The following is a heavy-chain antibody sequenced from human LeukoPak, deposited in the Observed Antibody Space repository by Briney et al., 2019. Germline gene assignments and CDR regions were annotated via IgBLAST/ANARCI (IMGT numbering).Heavy chain of an antibody. Sequence: PGESLRLSCAASGLIFSKYGMHWVRQTPGKGLEWVAVISYDGSNKYYADSVKGRFAISRDNSKNTLYLQMNSLRAEDTAVYYCASPPDKKVPAAQREDYYFDYWGQGTLVTVSS. CDR1: GLIFSKYG. CDR3: ASPPDKKVPAAQREDYYFDY. CDR2: ISYDGSNK. D-gene: IGHD2-2*01. V-gene: IGHV3-30*19. J-gene: IGHJ4*02.